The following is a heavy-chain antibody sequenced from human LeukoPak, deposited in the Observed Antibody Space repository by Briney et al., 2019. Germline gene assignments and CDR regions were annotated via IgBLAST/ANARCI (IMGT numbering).Heavy chain of an antibody. CDR3: ARGRLGYDFWSGYSPQYYLDY. CDR1: GGSFSGYY. CDR2: INHSGST. V-gene: IGHV4-34*01. Sequence: SETLSLTCAVYGGSFSGYYWSWIRQPPGKGLEWIGEINHSGSTNYNPSLKSRVTISVDTSKNQFSLKLSSVTAADTAVYYCARGRLGYDFWSGYSPQYYLDYWGQGTLVTVSS. J-gene: IGHJ4*02. D-gene: IGHD3-3*01.